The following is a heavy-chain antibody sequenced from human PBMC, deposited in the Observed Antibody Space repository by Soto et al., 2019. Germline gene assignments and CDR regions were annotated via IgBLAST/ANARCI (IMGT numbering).Heavy chain of an antibody. CDR2: IYPGDSDT. D-gene: IGHD3-3*01. CDR3: ARHGNDFWSGYYIDY. Sequence: GESLKISCKVSGYSFTSYWIGWVRQMPGKGLEWMGIIYPGDSDTRYSPSFQGQVTISADKSISTAYLQWSSLKASDTAMYYCARHGNDFWSGYYIDYWGQGTLVTVSS. J-gene: IGHJ4*02. CDR1: GYSFTSYW. V-gene: IGHV5-51*01.